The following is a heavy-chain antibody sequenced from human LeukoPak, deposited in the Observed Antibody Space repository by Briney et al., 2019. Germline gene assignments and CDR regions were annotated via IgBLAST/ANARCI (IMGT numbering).Heavy chain of an antibody. Sequence: GGSLRLSCAASGFTFSSYWMSWVRQAPGKGLEWVSAIIGSGGSTYYADSVKGRFTISRDNSKNTLYLQMNSLRAEDTAVYYCAKDLGGGSGSYFDAFDIWGQGTMVTVSS. CDR3: AKDLGGGSGSYFDAFDI. V-gene: IGHV3-23*01. D-gene: IGHD3-10*01. CDR2: IIGSGGST. CDR1: GFTFSSYW. J-gene: IGHJ3*02.